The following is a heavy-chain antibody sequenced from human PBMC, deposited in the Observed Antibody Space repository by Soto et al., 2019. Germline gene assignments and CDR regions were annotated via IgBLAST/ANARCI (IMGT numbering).Heavy chain of an antibody. V-gene: IGHV4-31*02. Sequence: PSETLSLTCTVSGGSISSGGYYWSWIRQHPGKGLEWIGYIYYSGSTYYNPSLKSRVTISVDTSKNQFSLKLSSVTAADTAVYYCARDSLRFLESGYYYYGMDVWGQGTTVTVSS. D-gene: IGHD3-3*01. CDR1: GGSISSGGYY. J-gene: IGHJ6*02. CDR3: ARDSLRFLESGYYYYGMDV. CDR2: IYYSGST.